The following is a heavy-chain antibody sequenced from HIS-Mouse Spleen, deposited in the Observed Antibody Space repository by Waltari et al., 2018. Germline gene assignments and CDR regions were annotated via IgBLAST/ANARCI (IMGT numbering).Heavy chain of an antibody. Sequence: EVQLLESGGGLVQPGGSLRLSCAASGFTFSSSAMSWVRQAPGTGLEWVSAISGSGGSTYYADSVKGRFTISRDNSKNTLYLQMNSLRAEDTAVYYCAKDRAAAAAGRRWYFQHWGQGTLVTVSS. V-gene: IGHV3-23*01. D-gene: IGHD6-13*01. CDR2: ISGSGGST. CDR3: AKDRAAAAAGRRWYFQH. CDR1: GFTFSSSA. J-gene: IGHJ1*01.